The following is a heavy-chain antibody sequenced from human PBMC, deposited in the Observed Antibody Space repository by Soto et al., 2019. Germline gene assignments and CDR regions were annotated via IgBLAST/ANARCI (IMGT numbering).Heavy chain of an antibody. J-gene: IGHJ3*02. D-gene: IGHD5-12*01. Sequence: ASVKVSCKASGYTFSNYDINWVRQATGQGLEWMGWLNPNTDKTGSAQKFQGRVTMTRNTSISTAYLELSGLRSDDTAVYYCARGINGLHPSAFDIWGQGATGTVSS. CDR1: GYTFSNYD. CDR3: ARGINGLHPSAFDI. CDR2: LNPNTDKT. V-gene: IGHV1-8*01.